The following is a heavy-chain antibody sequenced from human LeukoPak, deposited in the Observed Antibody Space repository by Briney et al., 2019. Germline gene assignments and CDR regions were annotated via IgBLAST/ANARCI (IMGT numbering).Heavy chain of an antibody. CDR1: GGSIGSYY. V-gene: IGHV4-59*01. CDR2: IYYSGST. Sequence: SETLSLTCTVSGGSIGSYYWSWIRQPPGKGLEWIGYIYYSGSTIYNPSLKSRVTISVDTSKNQFSLKLNSVTAADTAVYYCTRNNGGSPEIDHWGQGTLVTVSS. J-gene: IGHJ5*02. CDR3: TRNNGGSPEIDH. D-gene: IGHD1-26*01.